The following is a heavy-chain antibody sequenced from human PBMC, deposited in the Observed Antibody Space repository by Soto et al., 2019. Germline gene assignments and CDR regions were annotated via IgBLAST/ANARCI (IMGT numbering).Heavy chain of an antibody. V-gene: IGHV1-8*01. CDR1: GYTFTSYD. CDR2: MNPNSGNT. Sequence: QVQLVQSGAEVKKPGASVKVSCKASGYTFTSYDINWVRQATGQGLEWMGWMNPNSGNTGYAQKFQGRVTMTRNTSRSTAYMELSSLRSEDTAVYYCARWTPSLCIYCSSTSCSGGNYWGQGTLVTVSS. CDR3: ARWTPSLCIYCSSTSCSGGNY. J-gene: IGHJ4*02. D-gene: IGHD2-2*01.